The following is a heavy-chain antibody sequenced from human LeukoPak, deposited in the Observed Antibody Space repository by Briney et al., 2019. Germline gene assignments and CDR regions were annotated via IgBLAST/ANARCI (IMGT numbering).Heavy chain of an antibody. CDR3: ARVSLAARPDY. J-gene: IGHJ4*02. CDR1: GFIFSNFE. Sequence: GGSLRLSCAASGFIFSNFEMNWVRQAPGKGLEWVSYISNSGSTIYYADSVKGRFTISRDNAKNSLYLQMNSLRAEDTAVYYCARVSLAARPDYWGQGTLVTVSS. V-gene: IGHV3-48*03. CDR2: ISNSGSTI. D-gene: IGHD6-6*01.